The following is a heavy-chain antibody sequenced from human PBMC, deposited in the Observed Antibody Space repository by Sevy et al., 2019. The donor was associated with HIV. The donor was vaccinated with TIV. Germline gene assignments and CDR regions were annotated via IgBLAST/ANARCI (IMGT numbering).Heavy chain of an antibody. Sequence: ASVKVSCKASGYTFSSYGLNWVRQAPGQGLEWMGGISAHTGNTNYAPKLQGRVTLTTDTSTRTAYMELRSLRSDDTAVYYCAKGQGDNDILTGYYNWWFDPWGQGTLVTVSS. CDR3: AKGQGDNDILTGYYNWWFDP. V-gene: IGHV1-18*01. CDR1: GYTFSSYG. CDR2: ISAHTGNT. D-gene: IGHD3-9*01. J-gene: IGHJ5*02.